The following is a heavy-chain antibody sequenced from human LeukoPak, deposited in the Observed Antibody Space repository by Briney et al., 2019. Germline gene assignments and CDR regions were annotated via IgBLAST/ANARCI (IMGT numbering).Heavy chain of an antibody. J-gene: IGHJ5*02. CDR2: IYQRATV. V-gene: IGHV4-38-2*02. D-gene: IGHD2-2*01. Sequence: PSETLSLTCNFSGYSISSGYFWGWVRQPPGKGLEWIGSIYQRATVHYNPSLKSRVTISLDTSKNQFSLKLTSVTAADTAVYYCARHLPHQNWFDPWGQGTLVTVSS. CDR3: ARHLPHQNWFDP. CDR1: GYSISSGYF.